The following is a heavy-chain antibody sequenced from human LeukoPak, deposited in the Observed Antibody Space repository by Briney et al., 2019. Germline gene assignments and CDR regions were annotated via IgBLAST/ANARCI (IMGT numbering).Heavy chain of an antibody. V-gene: IGHV3-23*01. CDR1: GFTFSSYA. Sequence: PGGSLRLSCAASGFTFSSYAMSWVRQAPGKGLEWVSDISSSGRSTYYADSVKGRFTISRDNSKNTLYLQMNSLRAEDTAVYYCARYYDILTGYARHFDLWGRGTLVTVSS. CDR2: ISSSGRST. J-gene: IGHJ2*01. CDR3: ARYYDILTGYARHFDL. D-gene: IGHD3-9*01.